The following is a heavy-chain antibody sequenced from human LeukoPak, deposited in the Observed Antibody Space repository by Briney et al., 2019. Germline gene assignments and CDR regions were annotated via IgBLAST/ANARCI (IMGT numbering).Heavy chain of an antibody. Sequence: GGSLRLSCTASGFSFSGHWMHWARQLPGKGLVWVSRISPTGSTTSYADSVKGRFTVSRDNAKITLYLQVNNLRAEDTAVYYCARGPNSNWSGLDFRGQGTLLTVSS. CDR2: ISPTGSTT. D-gene: IGHD6-6*01. V-gene: IGHV3-74*01. CDR1: GFSFSGHW. J-gene: IGHJ4*02. CDR3: ARGPNSNWSGLDF.